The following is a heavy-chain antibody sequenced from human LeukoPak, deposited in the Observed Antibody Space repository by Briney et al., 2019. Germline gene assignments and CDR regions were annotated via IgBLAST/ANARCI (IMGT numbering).Heavy chain of an antibody. CDR3: ARGVYVWGSYRELYYFDY. V-gene: IGHV4-39*07. CDR2: IYYSGST. D-gene: IGHD3-16*02. J-gene: IGHJ4*02. Sequence: SETLSLTCTVSGGSISSSSYYWGWIRQPPGKGLEWIGSIYYSGSTYYNPSLQSRVTISADTSKNQFSLKLSSVTAADTAVYYCARGVYVWGSYRELYYFDYWGQGTLVTVSS. CDR1: GGSISSSSYY.